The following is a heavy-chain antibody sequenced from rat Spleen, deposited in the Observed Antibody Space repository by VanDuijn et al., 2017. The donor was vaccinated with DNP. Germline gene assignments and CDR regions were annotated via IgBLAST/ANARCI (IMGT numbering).Heavy chain of an antibody. Sequence: EVELVESGGGLVQPGRSMKLSCAASGFTFSNYGMAWVRQAPTKGLEWVASISTSGGSTYYRDSVKGRFTISRDNAKSTLYLQMDSLRSEDTATYYCTTRYYDGYYHWYFDFWGPGTMVTVSS. CDR1: GFTFSNYG. V-gene: IGHV5-25*01. CDR3: TTRYYDGYYHWYFDF. D-gene: IGHD1-12*03. CDR2: ISTSGGST. J-gene: IGHJ1*01.